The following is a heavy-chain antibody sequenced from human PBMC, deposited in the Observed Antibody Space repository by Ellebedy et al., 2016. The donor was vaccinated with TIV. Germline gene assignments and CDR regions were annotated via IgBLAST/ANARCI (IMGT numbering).Heavy chain of an antibody. CDR2: ITPILGIA. Sequence: AASVKVSCKASGGTFSNYVISWVRQAPGQGLEWMGRITPILGIANYAQKFQGRVTITRDTSASTAYMEMSSLRSEDTAVYYCARDWILLWLGTQKYGMDVWGQGTMVIVSS. CDR1: GGTFSNYV. J-gene: IGHJ6*02. D-gene: IGHD3-10*01. CDR3: ARDWILLWLGTQKYGMDV. V-gene: IGHV1-69*04.